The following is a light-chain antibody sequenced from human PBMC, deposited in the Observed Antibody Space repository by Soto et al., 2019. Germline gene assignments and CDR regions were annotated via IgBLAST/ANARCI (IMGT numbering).Light chain of an antibody. CDR2: QDS. CDR1: KLGDKY. CDR3: HAWDSSTYV. Sequence: SYELTQPPSVSVSPGQTASITCSGDKLGDKYACWYQQKPGQSPVVVIYQDSKRPSGIPERFSGSNSGNTATLTVSGTQAMDEADYYCHAWDSSTYVFGTGTKVTVL. V-gene: IGLV3-1*01. J-gene: IGLJ1*01.